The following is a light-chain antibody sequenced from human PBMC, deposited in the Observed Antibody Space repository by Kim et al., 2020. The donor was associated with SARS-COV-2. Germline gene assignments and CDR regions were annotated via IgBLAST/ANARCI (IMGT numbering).Light chain of an antibody. V-gene: IGKV3-11*01. CDR3: QKPANWQIA. CDR1: RSVSSN. J-gene: IGKJ5*01. Sequence: EIVLTQSAATLSLSPGERATLSCRASRSVSSNLAWYQQKPGQAPRLLTYDASNRATGITARFSGSGSGTDFTLTISSLESEEFAVYYCQKPANWQIAFGQGTRVEIK. CDR2: DAS.